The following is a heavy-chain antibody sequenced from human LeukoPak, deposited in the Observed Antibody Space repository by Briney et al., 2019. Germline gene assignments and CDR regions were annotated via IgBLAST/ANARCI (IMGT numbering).Heavy chain of an antibody. Sequence: SETLSLTCTVSGGSISSSNWWNWVRQPPGKGLEWIGEIYHSGSTNYNPSLKSRVTISVDKSKNQFSLKLSSVTAADTAVYYCARLRGIAAAGPYSYWGQGTLVTVSS. D-gene: IGHD6-13*01. CDR2: IYHSGST. J-gene: IGHJ4*02. CDR1: GGSISSSNW. CDR3: ARLRGIAAAGPYSY. V-gene: IGHV4-4*02.